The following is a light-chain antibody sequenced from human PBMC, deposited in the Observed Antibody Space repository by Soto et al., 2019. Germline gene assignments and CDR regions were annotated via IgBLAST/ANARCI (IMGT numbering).Light chain of an antibody. CDR3: QHYNSYSEA. CDR2: KAS. J-gene: IGKJ1*01. Sequence: IQLTQSPSSLSASVGDRVSITLRASQTISSWLAWYQQKPGKAPKLLIYKASTLKSGVPSRFSGSGSGTEFTLTISSLQPDDFATYYCQHYNSYSEAFGQGTKVDNK. V-gene: IGKV1-5*03. CDR1: QTISSW.